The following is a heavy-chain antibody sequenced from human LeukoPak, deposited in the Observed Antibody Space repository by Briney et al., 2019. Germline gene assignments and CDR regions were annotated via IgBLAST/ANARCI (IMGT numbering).Heavy chain of an antibody. CDR3: ARPRRYSSSWYGPFDY. CDR2: INHSGST. J-gene: IGHJ4*02. CDR1: GGSISSTSHY. D-gene: IGHD6-13*01. V-gene: IGHV4-39*07. Sequence: SETLSLTCTVSGGSISSTSHYWGWIRQPPGKGLEWIGEINHSGSTNYNPSLKSRVTISVDTSKNQFSLKLSSVTAADTAVYYCARPRRYSSSWYGPFDYWGQGTLVTVSS.